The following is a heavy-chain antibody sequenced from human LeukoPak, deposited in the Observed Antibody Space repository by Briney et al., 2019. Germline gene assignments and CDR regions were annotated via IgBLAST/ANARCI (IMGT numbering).Heavy chain of an antibody. Sequence: GASVKVSCKASGYTFTSYYMHWVRQAPGQGLEWMGWISAYNGNTNYAQKLQGRVTMTTDTSTSTAYMELRSLRSDDTAVYYCARYQWLGGYYFDYWGQGTLVTVSS. CDR2: ISAYNGNT. CDR3: ARYQWLGGYYFDY. D-gene: IGHD6-19*01. J-gene: IGHJ4*02. V-gene: IGHV1-18*04. CDR1: GYTFTSYY.